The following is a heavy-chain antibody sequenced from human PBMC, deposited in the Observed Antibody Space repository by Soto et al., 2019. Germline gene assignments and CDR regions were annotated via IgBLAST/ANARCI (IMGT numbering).Heavy chain of an antibody. CDR1: GFTFGTYA. J-gene: IGHJ5*02. CDR2: ISGSGGST. Sequence: GGSLRLSCAASGFTFGTYAMNWVRQAPGKGLEWVSGISGSGGSTYYTDSVKGRFTISRDNPKNTLYLQMNSLRADDTALYYCAKDRSVDTRDWFDPWGQGTLVTVSS. D-gene: IGHD5-18*01. CDR3: AKDRSVDTRDWFDP. V-gene: IGHV3-23*01.